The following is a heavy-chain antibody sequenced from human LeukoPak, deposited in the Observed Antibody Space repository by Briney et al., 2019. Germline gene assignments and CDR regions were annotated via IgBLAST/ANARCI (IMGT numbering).Heavy chain of an antibody. CDR3: APGPNLAAAAAPRTDY. V-gene: IGHV1-2*02. Sequence: GASVKVSCKASGYTFTGYNMHWVRQAPGQGLEWMGRISPNNGGTNYAQKFQGRVTMTRDTSINTAYMELSRLGSDDTAVYYCAPGPNLAAAAAPRTDYWGQGTLVTVSS. CDR1: GYTFTGYN. CDR2: ISPNNGGT. D-gene: IGHD6-25*01. J-gene: IGHJ4*02.